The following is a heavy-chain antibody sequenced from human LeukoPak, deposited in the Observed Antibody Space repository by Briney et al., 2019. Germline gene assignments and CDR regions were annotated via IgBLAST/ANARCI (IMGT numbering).Heavy chain of an antibody. CDR3: AKGPAYVWGSYRDY. D-gene: IGHD3-16*02. V-gene: IGHV3-21*04. J-gene: IGHJ4*02. Sequence: PGGSLRLSCAASGFTFSSYRMNWVRQAPGKGLEWVSSISSSSNYIYYADSVKGRFTISRDNSKNTLYLQMNSLRAEDTAVYYCAKGPAYVWGSYRDYWGQGTLVTVSS. CDR1: GFTFSSYR. CDR2: ISSSSNYI.